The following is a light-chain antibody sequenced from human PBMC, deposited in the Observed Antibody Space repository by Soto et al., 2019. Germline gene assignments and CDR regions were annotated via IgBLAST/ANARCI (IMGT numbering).Light chain of an antibody. Sequence: QSALTQPPSVSAAARQKVTSSCSRSSANIGSNYVSWYQQLPGTAPKLVIYDSDRRPSEIPDRFSGSKSGTSATLDITGLQTGDEADYYCGAWDGSLSVVLFGGGTQLTVL. V-gene: IGLV1-51*01. CDR1: SANIGSNY. J-gene: IGLJ2*01. CDR2: DSD. CDR3: GAWDGSLSVVL.